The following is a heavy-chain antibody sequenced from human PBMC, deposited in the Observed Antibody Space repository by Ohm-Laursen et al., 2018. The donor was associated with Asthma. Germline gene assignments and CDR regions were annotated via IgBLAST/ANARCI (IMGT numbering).Heavy chain of an antibody. CDR3: ARGRHGFDP. CDR1: GGSISSYY. V-gene: IGHV4-59*12. CDR2: IYYSGST. J-gene: IGHJ5*02. Sequence: GTLSLTCTVSGGSISSYYWSWIRQPPGKGLEWIGYIYYSGSTNYNPSLKSRVTISVDTSKNQFSLKLSSVTAADTAVYYCARGRHGFDPWGQGTLVTVSS.